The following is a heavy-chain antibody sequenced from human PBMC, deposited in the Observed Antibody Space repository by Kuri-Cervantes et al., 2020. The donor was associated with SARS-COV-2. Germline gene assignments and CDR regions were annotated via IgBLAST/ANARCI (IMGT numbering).Heavy chain of an antibody. D-gene: IGHD3-3*01. CDR3: ATGVNHGGLTIFGVVIPPFDY. CDR2: ISSSGSTI. Sequence: GESLKISCAASGFTISDYYMSWIRQAPGKGLEWVSYISSSGSTIYYADSVKGRFTISRDNAKNSLYLQMNSRRAEDTAVYYCATGVNHGGLTIFGVVIPPFDYWGQGTLVTVSS. CDR1: GFTISDYY. V-gene: IGHV3-11*04. J-gene: IGHJ4*02.